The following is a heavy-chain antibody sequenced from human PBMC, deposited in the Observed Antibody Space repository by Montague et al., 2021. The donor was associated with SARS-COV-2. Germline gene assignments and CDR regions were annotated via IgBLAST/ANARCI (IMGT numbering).Heavy chain of an antibody. Sequence: SETLSLTCTVSGVSISSYYWTWIRQPPGKGLKWIGFIYYSGSTNYNPSLKSRVTISVDTSKNQFSLKLSSVTAADTAVYYCAKQALTRYCTSTTSFGAAFDIWGQGTMVTVSS. CDR1: GVSISSYY. V-gene: IGHV4-59*08. J-gene: IGHJ3*02. CDR3: AKQALTRYCTSTTSFGAAFDI. CDR2: IYYSGST. D-gene: IGHD2-2*01.